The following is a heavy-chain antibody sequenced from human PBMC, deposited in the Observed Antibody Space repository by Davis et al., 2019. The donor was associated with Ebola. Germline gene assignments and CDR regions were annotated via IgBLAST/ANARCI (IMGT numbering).Heavy chain of an antibody. CDR3: ARIADGDRYWGSDY. CDR1: GLTVSSNY. CDR2: IHSYGST. Sequence: GESLKISCAVSGLTVSSNYMSWVRQAPGKGLEWVSVIHSYGSTYYADSVKGRFTISRDNSKNTLYLQMNSLRADDTALYYCARIADGDRYWGSDYWGQGTQVTVSS. V-gene: IGHV3-66*03. J-gene: IGHJ4*02. D-gene: IGHD5-24*01.